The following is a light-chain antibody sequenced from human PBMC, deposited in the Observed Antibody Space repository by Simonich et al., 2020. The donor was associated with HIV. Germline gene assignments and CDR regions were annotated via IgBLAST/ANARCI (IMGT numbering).Light chain of an antibody. V-gene: IGKV1-39*01. CDR2: GAS. J-gene: IGKJ2*01. CDR3: QQSYSTPYT. CDR1: QTISNY. Sequence: DIQMTQSPSSLSASVGDRFTITCRASQTISNYLNWYQQKPGKAPQLLIYGASILQSGVPSRFSGRRSGTDFTLAISNLQPEDFATYYCQQSYSTPYTFGQGTKVEIK.